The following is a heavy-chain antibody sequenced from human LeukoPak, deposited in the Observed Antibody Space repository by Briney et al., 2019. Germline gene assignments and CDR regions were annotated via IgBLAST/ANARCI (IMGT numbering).Heavy chain of an antibody. D-gene: IGHD4-11*01. CDR1: DDSITSGGYY. CDR2: IYSSGST. Sequence: SHTLSLSCTVSDDSITSGGYYWSWIRQPPGKGLEWIGYIYSSGSTFYNPSLKSRATISRDTSKNQFSLKLSPVTAADTAVYYCASVKGSNGPFDYWGQGTLVTVSS. J-gene: IGHJ4*02. CDR3: ASVKGSNGPFDY. V-gene: IGHV4-30-4*08.